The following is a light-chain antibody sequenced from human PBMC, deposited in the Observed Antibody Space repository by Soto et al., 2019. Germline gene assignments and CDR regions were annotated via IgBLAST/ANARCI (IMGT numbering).Light chain of an antibody. CDR3: QQYGSSPRIT. J-gene: IGKJ5*01. V-gene: IGKV3-20*01. CDR1: QSVSSSY. Sequence: EIVLTQSPGTLSLSPGERATLSCRASQSVSSSYLAWYQQKPGQAPRLLLYGASSRATGIPDRFSGSGSGTDLTLTISRLEPEDFAVYYCQQYGSSPRITFGQGTRLEI. CDR2: GAS.